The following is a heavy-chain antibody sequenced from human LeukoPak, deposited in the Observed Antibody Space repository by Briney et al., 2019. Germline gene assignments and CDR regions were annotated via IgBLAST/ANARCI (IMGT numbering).Heavy chain of an antibody. CDR3: ARDPRPSYDSSDYYYPGDY. D-gene: IGHD3-22*01. J-gene: IGHJ4*02. CDR2: INPSGGST. CDR1: GYTFTSYY. V-gene: IGHV1-46*01. Sequence: ASVKVSCKAFGYTFTSYYMHWVRQAPGQGLEWMAIINPSGGSTRYAQKFQGRVTMTRDTSTSTVYMELSSLRSEDTAVYYCARDPRPSYDSSDYYYPGDYWGQGTLVTVSS.